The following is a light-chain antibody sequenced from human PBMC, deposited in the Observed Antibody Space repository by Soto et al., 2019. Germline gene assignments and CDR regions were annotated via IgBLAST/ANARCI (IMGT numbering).Light chain of an antibody. CDR1: QDTSRS. Sequence: DPQVTQSPSFLSASVGDRVTITCRASQDTSRSLGWYQQKPGKAPKLLIYAASTLHSGVPSRFSGSGSGTEFTLTISSLQPEDFATYYCQQLYTYPLTFGGGTKVEIK. V-gene: IGKV1-9*01. J-gene: IGKJ4*02. CDR3: QQLYTYPLT. CDR2: AAS.